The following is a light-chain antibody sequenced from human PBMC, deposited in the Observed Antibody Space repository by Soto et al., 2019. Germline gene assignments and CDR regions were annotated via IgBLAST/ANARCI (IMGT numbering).Light chain of an antibody. CDR3: QQLHNYPRT. Sequence: AIQLTQSPSSLSASVGDRVTITCRASQGIYDSLAWYQQKPGRAPNLLIYAVSRLQSGVPSRFSGSGSEIEFTLTINNLQPEDFAIYYCQQLHNYPRTFGQGTKVEVK. CDR2: AVS. V-gene: IGKV1D-13*01. CDR1: QGIYDS. J-gene: IGKJ1*01.